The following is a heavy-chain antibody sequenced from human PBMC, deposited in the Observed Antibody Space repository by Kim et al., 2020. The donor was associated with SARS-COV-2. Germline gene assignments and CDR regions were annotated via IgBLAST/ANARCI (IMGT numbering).Heavy chain of an antibody. Sequence: DYAASVKSRKTINPDTSKNPFSLQLNSVTPEDTAVYYCARDRPGTTPFDYWGQGTLVTVSS. J-gene: IGHJ4*02. D-gene: IGHD1-7*01. V-gene: IGHV6-1*01. CDR3: ARDRPGTTPFDY.